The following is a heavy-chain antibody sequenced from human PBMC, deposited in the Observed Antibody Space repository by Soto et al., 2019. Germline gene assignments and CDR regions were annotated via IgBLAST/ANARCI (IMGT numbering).Heavy chain of an antibody. CDR1: GFTFSSYA. D-gene: IGHD2-2*01. V-gene: IGHV3-30-3*01. CDR3: ARDRGYCSSTSCSTNYYYYYGMDV. Sequence: GGSLRLSCAASGFTFSSYAMHWVRQAPGKGLEWVAVISYDGSNKYYADSVKGRFTISRDNSKNTLYLQMNSLRAEDTAVYYCARDRGYCSSTSCSTNYYYYYGMDVWGQGTKVTVSS. CDR2: ISYDGSNK. J-gene: IGHJ6*02.